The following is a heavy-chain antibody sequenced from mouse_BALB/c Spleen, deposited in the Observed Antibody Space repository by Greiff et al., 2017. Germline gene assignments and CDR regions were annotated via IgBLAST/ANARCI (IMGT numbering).Heavy chain of an antibody. V-gene: IGHV1-5*01. CDR1: AYTFTSYW. J-gene: IGHJ3*01. Sequence: SGTVLARPGASVKMSCKASAYTFTSYWMHWVNQRPGQGLEWIGAIYPGNSDTSYNQKFKGKAKLTAVTSTSTAYMELSSLTNEDSAVYYCTRDSSGYGFAYWGQGTLVTVSA. D-gene: IGHD3-2*01. CDR2: IYPGNSDT. CDR3: TRDSSGYGFAY.